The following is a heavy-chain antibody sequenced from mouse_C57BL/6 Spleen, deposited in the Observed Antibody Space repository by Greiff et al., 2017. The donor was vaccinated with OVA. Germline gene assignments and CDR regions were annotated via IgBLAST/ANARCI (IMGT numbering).Heavy chain of an antibody. CDR1: GFTFSSYA. J-gene: IGHJ2*01. CDR2: ISDGGSYT. Sequence: EVKLMESGGGLVKPGGSLKLSCAASGFTFSSYAMSWVRQTPEKRLEWVATISDGGSYTYYPDNVKGRFIISRDNAKNNLYLQMGHLKSEDTAMYYCAVIATVVDCWGQGATLTVSS. CDR3: AVIATVVDC. D-gene: IGHD1-1*01. V-gene: IGHV5-4*03.